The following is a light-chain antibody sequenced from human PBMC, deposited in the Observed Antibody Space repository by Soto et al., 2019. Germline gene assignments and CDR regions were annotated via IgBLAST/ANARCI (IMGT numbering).Light chain of an antibody. CDR2: GAS. CDR1: QSVSTN. Sequence: EIVMTQFPATLAVSPGGRGTLSCRASQSVSTNLAWYQQKAGQAPRLLIYGASTRATGIPARFSGSGSGTEFTLTISSLQSEDFAVYYCQQYSIWRTFGQGTTVDIK. J-gene: IGKJ1*01. V-gene: IGKV3-15*01. CDR3: QQYSIWRT.